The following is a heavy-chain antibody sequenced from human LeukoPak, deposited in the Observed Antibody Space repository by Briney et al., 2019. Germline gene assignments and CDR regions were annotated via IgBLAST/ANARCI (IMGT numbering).Heavy chain of an antibody. Sequence: GGSLRPSCAASGFTFSDYYMSWIRQAPGKGLEWVSAISGSGGSTYYADSVKGRFTISRDNSKNTLYLQMNSLRAEDTAVYYCAKDLWELPHHWGQGTLVTVSS. CDR3: AKDLWELPHH. V-gene: IGHV3-23*01. CDR2: ISGSGGST. D-gene: IGHD1-26*01. J-gene: IGHJ5*02. CDR1: GFTFSDYY.